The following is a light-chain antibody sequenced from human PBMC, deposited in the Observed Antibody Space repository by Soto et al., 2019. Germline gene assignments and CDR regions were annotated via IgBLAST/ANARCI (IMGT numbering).Light chain of an antibody. Sequence: SALTHTHSVSGSPGQSTTISCTGTSGDVGFYNYFSWYQQHPGKAPKVMIFEVSNRPSGVSDRFSGSKSGNTASLTISGLQTEDEADYYCASYTTRSTWVFGGGTQLTVL. CDR2: EVS. CDR1: SGDVGFYNY. CDR3: ASYTTRSTWV. J-gene: IGLJ3*02. V-gene: IGLV2-14*01.